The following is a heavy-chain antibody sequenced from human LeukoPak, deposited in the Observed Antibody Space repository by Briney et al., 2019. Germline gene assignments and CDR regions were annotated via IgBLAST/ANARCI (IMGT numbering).Heavy chain of an antibody. D-gene: IGHD6-19*01. V-gene: IGHV1-46*01. Sequence: ASVKVSCKASGGTFSSYAISWVRQAPGQGLEWMGIINPSGGTTNYAQKFQGRVTMTRDTSTSTVYMELSSLRADDTAGYYCARLAVHRRIAVACQFGLDSCGERAL. CDR3: ARLAVHRRIAVACQFGLDS. CDR2: INPSGGTT. J-gene: IGHJ5*01. CDR1: GGTFSSYA.